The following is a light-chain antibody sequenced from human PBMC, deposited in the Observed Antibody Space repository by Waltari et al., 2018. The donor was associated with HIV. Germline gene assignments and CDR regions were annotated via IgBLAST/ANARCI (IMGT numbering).Light chain of an antibody. CDR1: ALPNQY. V-gene: IGLV3-25*03. J-gene: IGLJ2*01. Sequence: SYELTQPPSVSVSPGQTARITCSGDALPNQYAYWYQQRPGQAPVLLIYKDSERPSGIPERFSGSSSGTIVTLTISGVQAEDEADYYCQSADSSGTWVVFGGGTKVTVL. CDR2: KDS. CDR3: QSADSSGTWVV.